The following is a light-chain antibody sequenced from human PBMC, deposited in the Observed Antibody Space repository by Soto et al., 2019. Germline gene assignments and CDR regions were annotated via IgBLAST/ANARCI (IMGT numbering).Light chain of an antibody. CDR2: EVS. Sequence: QSALTQPASVSGSPGQSITISCTGTSSDIGSYNYISWYQQHAGKAPKLLIYEVSNRPSGLSHRFSGSKSGNTASLTISGLQAEDEADYYCSSYTSISTYIFGAGTKLTVL. CDR3: SSYTSISTYI. J-gene: IGLJ1*01. CDR1: SSDIGSYNY. V-gene: IGLV2-14*01.